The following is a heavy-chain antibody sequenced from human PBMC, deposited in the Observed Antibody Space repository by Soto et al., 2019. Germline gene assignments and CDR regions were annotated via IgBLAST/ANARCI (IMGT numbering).Heavy chain of an antibody. J-gene: IGHJ6*02. D-gene: IGHD2-8*01. CDR3: ARAPRRYFTSLSFLGLYGLDV. CDR2: ISFDGNIK. CDR1: GFTFSDYA. Sequence: QVQLVESGGGVVQPGRSLRLSCAASGFTFSDYAMHWVRHVPGQGLEWVAVISFDGNIKYDADSVKGRFTISRDNSKNTLFLQMDSLKGEDTAVYSCARAPRRYFTSLSFLGLYGLDVWGQGTAVTVSS. V-gene: IGHV3-30-3*01.